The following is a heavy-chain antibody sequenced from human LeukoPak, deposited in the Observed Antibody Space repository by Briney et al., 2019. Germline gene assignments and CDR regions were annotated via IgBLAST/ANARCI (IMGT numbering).Heavy chain of an antibody. V-gene: IGHV3-9*01. D-gene: IGHD5/OR15-5a*01. CDR1: GFTFDDYA. Sequence: PGRSLRLSCAASGFTFDDYAMHWVRQPPGKGLEWVSGIGWNSDIIGYGDSVKGRFTISRDNAKNTLYLQMNGLRADDTAVYYCARGVYDWGQGTLVTVSS. CDR2: IGWNSDII. CDR3: ARGVYD. J-gene: IGHJ4*02.